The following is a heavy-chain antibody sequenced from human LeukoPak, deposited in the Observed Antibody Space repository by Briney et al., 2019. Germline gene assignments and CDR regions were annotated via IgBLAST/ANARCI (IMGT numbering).Heavy chain of an antibody. D-gene: IGHD4-17*01. V-gene: IGHV3-30-3*01. CDR1: GFTFSTYA. Sequence: PGGSLRLSCAASGFTFSTYAMNWVRQTPGKGLEWVAIISYDGSNRYYADSVKGRFTVSRDNSKNTLYLQMNSLRAVDTAVYYCARRTVTTIADYWGQGTLVTVSS. CDR3: ARRTVTTIADY. CDR2: ISYDGSNR. J-gene: IGHJ4*02.